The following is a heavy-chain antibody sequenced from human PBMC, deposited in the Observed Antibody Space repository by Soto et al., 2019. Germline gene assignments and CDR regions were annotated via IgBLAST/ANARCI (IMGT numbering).Heavy chain of an antibody. Sequence: EVPLLESGGGLVQPGGSLRLSCAASGFTFSSYAMSWVRQAPGKGLEWVSTISGSGDSTYYADSVKGRFTISRDNSKNTLYLQMSSLRAEDTAIYYCAKEVLIVVVAGAMSPFDHWGQGTLVTVSS. V-gene: IGHV3-23*01. CDR2: ISGSGDST. CDR3: AKEVLIVVVAGAMSPFDH. J-gene: IGHJ4*02. CDR1: GFTFSSYA. D-gene: IGHD2-2*01.